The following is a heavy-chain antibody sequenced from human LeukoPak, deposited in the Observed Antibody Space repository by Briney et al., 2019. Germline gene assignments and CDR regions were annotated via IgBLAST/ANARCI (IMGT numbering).Heavy chain of an antibody. Sequence: GGSLRLSCAASGFTFSSYSMNWVRQAPGKGLEWVSSISGSSSYIYYADSVKGRFTISRDNAKNSLYLQMNSLRAEDTAMYYCARESCSSTSCYYYYGMDVWGQGTTVTVSS. D-gene: IGHD2-2*01. V-gene: IGHV3-21*01. CDR2: ISGSSSYI. CDR3: ARESCSSTSCYYYYGMDV. J-gene: IGHJ6*02. CDR1: GFTFSSYS.